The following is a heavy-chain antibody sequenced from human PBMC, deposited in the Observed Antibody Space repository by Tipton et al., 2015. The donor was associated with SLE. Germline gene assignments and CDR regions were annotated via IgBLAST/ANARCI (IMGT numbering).Heavy chain of an antibody. CDR3: ATYGAYGGYFDY. J-gene: IGHJ4*02. CDR1: GGSISSYY. V-gene: IGHV4-4*08. D-gene: IGHD4-17*01. CDR2: ISTIGST. Sequence: TLSLTCTVSGGSISSYYWSWLRQPPGKGLEWIGYISTIGSTNYSPSPKGRVTISVDTSNNQISLNLTSVTAADTAVYYCATYGAYGGYFDYWGQGTLVTVSS.